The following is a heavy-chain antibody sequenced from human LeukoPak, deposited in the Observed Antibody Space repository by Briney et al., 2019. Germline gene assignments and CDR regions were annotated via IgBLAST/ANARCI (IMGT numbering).Heavy chain of an antibody. Sequence: ASVKVSCKASGYTFTGYYMHWVRQAPGQGLEWMGWINPNSGGTNYAQKFQGRVTMTRDTSISTAYMELSRLRSDDTAAYYCARDTCGGDCYRFDPWGQGTLVTVSS. CDR2: INPNSGGT. CDR3: ARDTCGGDCYRFDP. D-gene: IGHD2-21*01. V-gene: IGHV1-2*02. J-gene: IGHJ5*02. CDR1: GYTFTGYY.